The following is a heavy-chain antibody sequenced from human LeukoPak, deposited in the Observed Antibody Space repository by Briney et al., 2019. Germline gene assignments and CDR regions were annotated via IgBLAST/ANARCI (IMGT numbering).Heavy chain of an antibody. Sequence: SQTLSLTCAISGDSVSSNSAAWNWIRQSPSRGLEWLGRTYYRSKWFNDYAVSVKSRITINPDTSKNQFSLQLNSVTPEDTAVYYCARGRAAPNTVPDYYYYGTDVWGQGTTVTVSS. V-gene: IGHV6-1*01. CDR1: GDSVSSNSAA. CDR3: ARGRAAPNTVPDYYYYGTDV. D-gene: IGHD4-17*01. J-gene: IGHJ6*02. CDR2: TYYRSKWFN.